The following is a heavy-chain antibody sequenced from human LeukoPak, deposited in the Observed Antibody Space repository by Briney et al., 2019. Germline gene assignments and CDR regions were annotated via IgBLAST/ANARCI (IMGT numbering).Heavy chain of an antibody. CDR2: ISSGSVSI. CDR1: GFSFSTYT. V-gene: IGHV3-21*01. J-gene: IGHJ4*02. D-gene: IGHD3-10*01. Sequence: GGSLRLSCATSGFSFSTYTMDWVRQAPGKGLEWVSSISSGSVSIYYADSVKGRFTISRDNAKNPLYLQMSSLRAEDTALYYCAKGGYYGSGYYFEYWGQGTLVTVSS. CDR3: AKGGYYGSGYYFEY.